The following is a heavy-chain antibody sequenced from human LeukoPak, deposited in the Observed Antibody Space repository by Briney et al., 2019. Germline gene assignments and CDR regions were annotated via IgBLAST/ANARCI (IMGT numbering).Heavy chain of an antibody. D-gene: IGHD3-22*01. CDR2: IKSKTDGGTT. CDR1: GFTFSNAW. V-gene: IGHV3-15*01. CDR3: TTAPLMIVVDTEFDP. Sequence: GGSLRLSCAASGFTFSNAWMSWVRQAPGKGLEWVGRIKSKTDGGTTDYAAPVKGRFTISRDDSKNTLYLQMNSLKTEDTAVYYCTTAPLMIVVDTEFDPWGQGTLVTVSS. J-gene: IGHJ5*02.